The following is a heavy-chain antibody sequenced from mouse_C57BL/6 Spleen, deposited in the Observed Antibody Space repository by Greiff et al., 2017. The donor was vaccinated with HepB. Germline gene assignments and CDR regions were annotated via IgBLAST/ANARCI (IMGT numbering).Heavy chain of an antibody. CDR1: GFTFSSYG. CDR2: ISSGGSYT. D-gene: IGHD4-1*01. J-gene: IGHJ4*01. Sequence: EVQLVESGGDLVKPGGSLKLSCAASGFTFSSYGMSWVRQTPDKRLEWVATISSGGSYTYYPDSVKGRFTISRDNAKNTLYLQMSSLKSEDTAMYYCASGTYAMDYWGQGTSVTVSS. CDR3: ASGTYAMDY. V-gene: IGHV5-6*01.